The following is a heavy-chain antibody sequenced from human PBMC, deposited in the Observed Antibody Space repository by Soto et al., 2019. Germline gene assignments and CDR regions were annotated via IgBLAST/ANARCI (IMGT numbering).Heavy chain of an antibody. Sequence: PGEPLKISWKGSGYNFTSHCSSWVRQMPGKGLEWMGIIYPYDSNTRYSPSFQGQVTISADKSISTAYLQWSSLKASDTAMYYCARTDGYNHFDYWGQGTLVTVSS. CDR1: GYNFTSHC. CDR3: ARTDGYNHFDY. CDR2: IYPYDSNT. J-gene: IGHJ4*02. V-gene: IGHV5-51*01. D-gene: IGHD5-12*01.